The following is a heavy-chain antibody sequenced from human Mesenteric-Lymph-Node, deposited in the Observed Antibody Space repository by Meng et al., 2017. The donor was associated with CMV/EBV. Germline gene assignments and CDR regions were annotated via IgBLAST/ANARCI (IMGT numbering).Heavy chain of an antibody. CDR3: ARHQRWLKSEGGFNY. V-gene: IGHV4-34*01. Sequence: QVQVPQWGAGLLKPSETLSLTCAVYGGSFSGYYWSWIRQPPGKGLEWIGEINHSGSTNYNPSLKSRVTISVDTSKNQFSLKLSSVTAADTAVYYCARHQRWLKSEGGFNYWGQGTLVTVSS. CDR2: INHSGST. J-gene: IGHJ4*02. D-gene: IGHD4-23*01. CDR1: GGSFSGYY.